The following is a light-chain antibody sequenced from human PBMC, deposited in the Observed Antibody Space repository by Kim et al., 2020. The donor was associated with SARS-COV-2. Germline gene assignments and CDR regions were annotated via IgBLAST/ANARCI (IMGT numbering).Light chain of an antibody. J-gene: IGKJ1*01. CDR3: TQRTHWPPVR. V-gene: IGKV2-30*02. Sequence: DVVMTQSPLSLPVTLGQPASISCRSSQSLVHSDGNTYLNWFQQRPGQSPRRLIYKVSNRDSGVPDRFSGSGSGTDFTLKISRLQAEDVAVDYCTQRTHWPPVRFGQGTKVDIK. CDR1: QSLVHSDGNTY. CDR2: KVS.